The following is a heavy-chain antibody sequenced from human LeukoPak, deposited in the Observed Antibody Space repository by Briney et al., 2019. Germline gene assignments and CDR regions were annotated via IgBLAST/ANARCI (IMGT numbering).Heavy chain of an antibody. CDR3: ARHRIHAWLNYFDY. CDR1: GGSISSSSYY. D-gene: IGHD5-12*01. V-gene: IGHV4-39*01. Sequence: SETLSLTCTVSGGSISSSSYYWGWIRQPPGKGLEWIGIIYYSGSTYYNPSLKSRVTISVDTSKNQFSLKLSSVTAADTAVYYCARHRIHAWLNYFDYWGQGTLVTVSS. CDR2: IYYSGST. J-gene: IGHJ4*02.